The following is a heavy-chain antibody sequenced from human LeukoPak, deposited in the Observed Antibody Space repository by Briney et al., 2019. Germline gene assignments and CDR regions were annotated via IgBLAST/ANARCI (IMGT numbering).Heavy chain of an antibody. Sequence: GASVKVSCKASGYTFTGYYMHWVRQAPGQGLEWMGWINPNSGGTNYAQKFQGRVTMTRDTSISTAYMELSRLRSDDTAVYYCAADTQYYYDSSGVRLAQHWGQGTLVTVSS. CDR1: GYTFTGYY. CDR3: AADTQYYYDSSGVRLAQH. J-gene: IGHJ1*01. V-gene: IGHV1-2*02. D-gene: IGHD3-22*01. CDR2: INPNSGGT.